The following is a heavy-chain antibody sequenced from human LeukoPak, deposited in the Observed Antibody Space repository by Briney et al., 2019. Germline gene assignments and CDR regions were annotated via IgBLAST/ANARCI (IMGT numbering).Heavy chain of an antibody. D-gene: IGHD3-22*01. CDR3: ARDRDGGVVVISMDAFDI. J-gene: IGHJ3*02. CDR1: GFTFSSYA. Sequence: GRSLRLSCAASGFTFSSYAMHWVRQAPGKGLEWVAVISYDGSNKYYADSVKGRFTISRDNSKNTLYLQMNSLRAEDTAAYYCARDRDGGVVVISMDAFDIWGQGTMVTVSS. CDR2: ISYDGSNK. V-gene: IGHV3-30-3*01.